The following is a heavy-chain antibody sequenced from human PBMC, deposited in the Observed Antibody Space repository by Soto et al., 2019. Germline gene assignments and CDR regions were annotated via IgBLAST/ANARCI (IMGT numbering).Heavy chain of an antibody. CDR1: GFTFTSSA. CDR2: IVVGSGNT. Sequence: SVKVSCKASGFTFTSSAVQWVRQARGQRLEWIGWIVVGSGNTNYAQKFQERVTITRDMSTSTAYMELSSLRSEDTAVYYCAAAAPIAAAGQDSYYYYGMDVWGQGTRVTVSS. D-gene: IGHD6-13*01. V-gene: IGHV1-58*01. J-gene: IGHJ6*02. CDR3: AAAAPIAAAGQDSYYYYGMDV.